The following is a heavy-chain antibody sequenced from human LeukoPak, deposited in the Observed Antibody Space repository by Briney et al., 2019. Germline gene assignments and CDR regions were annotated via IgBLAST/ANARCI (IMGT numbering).Heavy chain of an antibody. CDR3: AKVLYGSATFNDAFDI. CDR1: GFTLSGNY. Sequence: GGSLRLSCTASGFTLSGNYMSWVRQPPGKGLEWVSVIYAGGSTYYADSVKGRFTISRDNSRNTLYLQMNSLRAEDTAVYYCAKVLYGSATFNDAFDIWGQGTMVTVSS. CDR2: IYAGGST. J-gene: IGHJ3*02. D-gene: IGHD3-10*01. V-gene: IGHV3-53*01.